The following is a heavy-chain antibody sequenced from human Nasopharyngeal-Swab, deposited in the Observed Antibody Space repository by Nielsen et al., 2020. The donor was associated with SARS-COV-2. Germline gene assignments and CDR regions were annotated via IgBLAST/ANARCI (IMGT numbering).Heavy chain of an antibody. Sequence: WIRQPPGKGLEWVANIKQDGSEKYYVDSVKGRFTISRDNAKNSLYLQMNSLRAEDTAVYYCARQGERETWGQGTLVTVSS. CDR2: IKQDGSEK. CDR3: ARQGERET. D-gene: IGHD3-16*01. J-gene: IGHJ5*02. V-gene: IGHV3-7*01.